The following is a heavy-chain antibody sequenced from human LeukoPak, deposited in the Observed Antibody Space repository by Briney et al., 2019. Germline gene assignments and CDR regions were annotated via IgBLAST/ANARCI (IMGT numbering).Heavy chain of an antibody. CDR3: AKDLWTPYFDY. D-gene: IGHD2-21*01. J-gene: IGHJ4*02. CDR1: GFTVSSNY. V-gene: IGHV3-53*05. CDR2: IYSGGST. Sequence: GGSLRLSCAASGFTVSSNYMSWVRQAPGKGLEWVSVIYSGGSTYYADSVKGRFTISRDNSKNTLFLEMKSLRAEDTAVYYCAKDLWTPYFDYWGQGTLVTVSS.